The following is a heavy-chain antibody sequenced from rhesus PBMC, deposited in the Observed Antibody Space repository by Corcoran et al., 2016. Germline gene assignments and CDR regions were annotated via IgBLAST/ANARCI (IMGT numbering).Heavy chain of an antibody. Sequence: QVQLQESGPGLVKPSETLSLTCAVSGGSISESYYWSWIRQLPGKGLEWIGNTSGNSASTYYNPSLKSRVTISQDTSKNHFFLKVSSVTAADTAIYYCATDSGYSSGYNRFDVWGAGVLVTVSS. V-gene: IGHV4S9*01. CDR3: ATDSGYSSGYNRFDV. D-gene: IGHD5-24*01. CDR1: GGSISESYY. CDR2: TSGNSAST. J-gene: IGHJ5-1*01.